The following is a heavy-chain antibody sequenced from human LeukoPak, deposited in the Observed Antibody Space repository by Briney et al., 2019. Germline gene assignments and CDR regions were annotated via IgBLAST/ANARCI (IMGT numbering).Heavy chain of an antibody. CDR2: IWYDGSKK. CDR1: GFTFSSYG. D-gene: IGHD5-12*01. J-gene: IGHJ4*02. CDR3: ARDSGHIVATIHFDY. V-gene: IGHV3-33*01. Sequence: GGSLRLSCAASGFTFSSYGFHWVRQVPGMGLEWVAVIWYDGSKKYYADSVKGRFTISRDNSKNTLYLQMNSLRAEDTAVYYCARDSGHIVATIHFDYWGQGTLVTVSS.